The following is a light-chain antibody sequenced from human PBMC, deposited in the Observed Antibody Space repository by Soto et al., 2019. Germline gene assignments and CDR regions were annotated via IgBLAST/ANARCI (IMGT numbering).Light chain of an antibody. CDR3: QSYDNSLLAYV. V-gene: IGLV1-40*01. Sequence: QSVLTQPPSGSGAPGQRLTISCAGTSSNIGAGFDVPWYQQLPGTAPKLLIDANDDRPSGVPDRFSGSTSGTSASLAITGLQAEDAADYYCQSYDNSLLAYVFGGGTKLTVL. CDR2: AND. CDR1: SSNIGAGFD. J-gene: IGLJ2*01.